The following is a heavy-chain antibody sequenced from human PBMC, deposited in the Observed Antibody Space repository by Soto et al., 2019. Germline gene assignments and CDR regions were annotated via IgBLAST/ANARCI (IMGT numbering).Heavy chain of an antibody. V-gene: IGHV3-53*01. Sequence: DVQLVESGGGLIQPGESLRLSCAAFGLTISGKKYVAWVRQAPGKGLEWVSALYDVDGSFYADSVKGRFTTASDSSKTTVYLQMNDLRPDDPAVYYCATWHERKHAYDVWGQGTTVTVSS. CDR1: GLTISGKKY. CDR2: LYDVDGS. J-gene: IGHJ3*01. CDR3: ATWHERKHAYDV. D-gene: IGHD1-1*01.